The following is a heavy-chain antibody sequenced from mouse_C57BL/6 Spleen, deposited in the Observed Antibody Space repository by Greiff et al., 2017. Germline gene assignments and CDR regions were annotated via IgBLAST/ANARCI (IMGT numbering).Heavy chain of an antibody. D-gene: IGHD1-1*01. J-gene: IGHJ2*01. V-gene: IGHV1-69*01. CDR2: IDPSDSST. CDR3: ARGGYGSSFDY. Sequence: QVQLQQPGAELVMPGASVKLSCKASGYTFTSYWMHWVKQRPGQGLEWIGEIDPSDSSTNYNQKFKSKSTLTVDKSSRTAYMQLSILTSEDSAVYYCARGGYGSSFDYWGQGTPLTVSS. CDR1: GYTFTSYW.